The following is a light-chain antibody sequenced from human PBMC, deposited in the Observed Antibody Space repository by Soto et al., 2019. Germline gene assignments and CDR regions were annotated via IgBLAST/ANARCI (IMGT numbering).Light chain of an antibody. Sequence: EIVLTQSPGTLSLSPGERVALSCRASQSVSNNYLAWYQQKPGQAPRLLIYHASNRATGIPDRFSGSGSGTDFTLTIRRLEPEDFAVYYCQQYGRSPLTFGGGTKVDIK. J-gene: IGKJ4*01. CDR3: QQYGRSPLT. CDR2: HAS. CDR1: QSVSNNY. V-gene: IGKV3-20*01.